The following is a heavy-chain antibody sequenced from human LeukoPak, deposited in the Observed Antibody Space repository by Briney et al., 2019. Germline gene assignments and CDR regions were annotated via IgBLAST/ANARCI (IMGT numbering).Heavy chain of an antibody. CDR3: ARDIGRWLQLRGFYDY. V-gene: IGHV3-30-3*01. Sequence: PGRSLRLSCAASGFTFSSYAMHWVRQAPGKGLEWVAVISYDGSNKYYADSVKGRFTISRDNSKNTLYLQMNSLRAEDTAVYYCARDIGRWLQLRGFYDYWGQGTLVTVSS. D-gene: IGHD5-24*01. CDR1: GFTFSSYA. J-gene: IGHJ4*02. CDR2: ISYDGSNK.